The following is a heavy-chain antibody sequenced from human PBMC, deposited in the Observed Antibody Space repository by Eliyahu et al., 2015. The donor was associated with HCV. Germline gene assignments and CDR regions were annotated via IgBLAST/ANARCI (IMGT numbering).Heavy chain of an antibody. Sequence: QVQLLESGGGVVQPGRSLRLSCAASGFTFSSYYMHWVRQAPGKGLEWVAVIWYDGSIKHYTDSVKGRFTMSRDNSENMLFLQMNSLRAEDTAVYFCVREISSLKAFDIWGQGTMVTVSS. CDR2: IWYDGSIK. J-gene: IGHJ3*02. CDR1: GFTFSSYY. D-gene: IGHD3-3*02. V-gene: IGHV3-30*04. CDR3: VREISSLKAFDI.